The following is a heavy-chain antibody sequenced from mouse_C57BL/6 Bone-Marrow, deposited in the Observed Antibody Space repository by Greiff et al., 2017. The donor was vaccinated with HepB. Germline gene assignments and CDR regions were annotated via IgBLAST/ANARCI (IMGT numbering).Heavy chain of an antibody. Sequence: VQLQQPGAELVMPGASVKLSCKASGYTFTSYWMHWVKQRPGQGLEWIGEIDPSDSYTNYNQKFKGKSTLTVDKSSSTAYMQLSSLTSEDSAVYYCARNPLYSNYYAMDYWGQGTSVTVSS. J-gene: IGHJ4*01. CDR1: GYTFTSYW. CDR3: ARNPLYSNYYAMDY. CDR2: IDPSDSYT. D-gene: IGHD2-5*01. V-gene: IGHV1-69*01.